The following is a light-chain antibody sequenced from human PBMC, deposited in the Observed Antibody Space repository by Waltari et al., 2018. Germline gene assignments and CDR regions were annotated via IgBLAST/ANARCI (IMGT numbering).Light chain of an antibody. CDR1: SRDIGGYHH. J-gene: IGLJ3*02. V-gene: IGLV2-8*01. Sequence: QSALTQPPSASGSPGPSVTISCTGTSRDIGGYHHASWYHQTPGKAPKLMIYEFNKRPSGVPDRFSGSKSGNTASLIVSGLQADDEADYHCGSYAGSTGWVFGGGTKLTVL. CDR3: GSYAGSTGWV. CDR2: EFN.